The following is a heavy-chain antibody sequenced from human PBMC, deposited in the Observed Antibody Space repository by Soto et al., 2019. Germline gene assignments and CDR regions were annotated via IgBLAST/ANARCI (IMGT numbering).Heavy chain of an antibody. V-gene: IGHV1-69*14. CDR3: ARVHELGGNSAAFDV. CDR2: ILPFFGTS. CDR1: GGSFRREA. D-gene: IGHD1-1*01. Sequence: QVQLVQSGAEVKKPGSSVKVSCKASGGSFRREAINWVRQAPGQGPEWMGNILPFFGTSDYAQKFQGRVTVTVDMSTTTVYLELRSLRVAETSVYYSARVHELGGNSAAFDVWGQGTRVIVSS. J-gene: IGHJ3*01.